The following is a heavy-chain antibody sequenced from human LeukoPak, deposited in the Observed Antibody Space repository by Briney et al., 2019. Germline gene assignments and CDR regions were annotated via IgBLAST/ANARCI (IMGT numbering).Heavy chain of an antibody. CDR3: ARDPRAPVRYSYGFGAFDI. CDR1: GGSVSSGSYY. D-gene: IGHD5-18*01. V-gene: IGHV4-61*01. CDR2: IYYSGST. Sequence: SETLSLTCTVSGGSVSSGSYYWSWIRQPPGKGLEWIGYIYYSGSTNYNPSLKSRVTISVDTSKNQFSLKLSSVTAADTAVYYCARDPRAPVRYSYGFGAFDIWGQGTMVTVSS. J-gene: IGHJ3*02.